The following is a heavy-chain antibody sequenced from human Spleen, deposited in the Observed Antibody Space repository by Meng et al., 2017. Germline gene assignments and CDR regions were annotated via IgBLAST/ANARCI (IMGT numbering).Heavy chain of an antibody. CDR2: IRSKVYGGTT. CDR3: TRDDYGCYNWFDP. D-gene: IGHD4-17*01. J-gene: IGHJ5*02. V-gene: IGHV3-49*04. Sequence: GESLKLSCTASGFTFGDYALRWVRQAPGKGLEWVGFIRSKVYGGTTDYAASVKGRFTISRDDSKGIAYLQMKSLKIEDTAVYYCTRDDYGCYNWFDPWGQGTLVTVSS. CDR1: GFTFGDYA.